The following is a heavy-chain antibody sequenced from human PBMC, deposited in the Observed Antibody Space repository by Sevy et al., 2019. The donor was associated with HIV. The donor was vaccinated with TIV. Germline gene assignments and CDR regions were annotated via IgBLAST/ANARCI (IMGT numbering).Heavy chain of an antibody. D-gene: IGHD3-10*01. CDR3: GGDSGAPRSRESMNWYFDL. CDR1: GFIFSSYS. Sequence: GGSLRLSCAASGFIFSSYSMAWVRQAPGKGLEWVSSITSSSGYIYNRDSVKGRLTISRDNAKNSLYLQMNSLRVEDTAVYYGGGDSGAPRSRESMNWYFDLWGRGTLVTVSS. V-gene: IGHV3-21*06. J-gene: IGHJ2*01. CDR2: ITSSSGYI.